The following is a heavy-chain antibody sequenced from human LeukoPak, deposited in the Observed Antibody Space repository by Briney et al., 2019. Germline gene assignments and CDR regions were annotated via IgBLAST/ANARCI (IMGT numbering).Heavy chain of an antibody. D-gene: IGHD1-1*01. CDR2: ISGVDGST. J-gene: IGHJ4*02. V-gene: IGHV3-23*01. Sequence: GGSLRLSCAASGFTFSSYDMSWVRQAPGKGLERVSGISGVDGSTYYPDSVKGRFTISRDNSKNTLYLQMNSLRAEDTAVYFCAKDSTRTGTNYFDYWGQGTLVTVSS. CDR1: GFTFSSYD. CDR3: AKDSTRTGTNYFDY.